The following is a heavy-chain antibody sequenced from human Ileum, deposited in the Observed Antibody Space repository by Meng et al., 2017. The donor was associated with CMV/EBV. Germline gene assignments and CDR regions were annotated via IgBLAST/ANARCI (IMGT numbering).Heavy chain of an antibody. V-gene: IGHV3-23*01. CDR1: GFTFSGYA. J-gene: IGHJ4*01. Sequence: GESLKISCVASGFTFSGYAMTWVRQAPGKGLEWVSVISRSGGNTYYADSVKGRFTISRDNSKNTLYLQMNSLRAEDTAVYYCAKDLAVIVGAWGSDYWGQGTLVTVSS. CDR3: AKDLAVIVGAWGSDY. CDR2: ISRSGGNT. D-gene: IGHD1-26*01.